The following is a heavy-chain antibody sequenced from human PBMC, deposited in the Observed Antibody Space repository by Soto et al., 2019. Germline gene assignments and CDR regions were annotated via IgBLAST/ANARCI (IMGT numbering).Heavy chain of an antibody. J-gene: IGHJ3*01. Sequence: QVQLQESGPGLVKPSETLSLTCTVSGDSISSYYWSWIRQPPGKGLEWIGYTSYSGSSNYNPSLKSRVTISLDTSKNQFSLKLTSVTAADTAFYYCARPYSGSYWAAFDVWGQGTMVTVSS. D-gene: IGHD1-26*01. CDR3: ARPYSGSYWAAFDV. V-gene: IGHV4-59*01. CDR1: GDSISSYY. CDR2: TSYSGSS.